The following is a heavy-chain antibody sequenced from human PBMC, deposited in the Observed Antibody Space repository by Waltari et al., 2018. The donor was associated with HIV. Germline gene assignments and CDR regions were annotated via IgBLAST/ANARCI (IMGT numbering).Heavy chain of an antibody. CDR1: GGSVSSGTYY. CDR2: IYNSGNT. D-gene: IGHD7-27*01. J-gene: IGHJ3*02. CDR3: ARRGTGGRAFDI. V-gene: IGHV4-61*01. Sequence: QVQLQESGPGLAKSSETLSLTCTVSGGSVSSGTYYWSWTRQPPGKGLEWIGYIYNSGNTNYNPSLKSRVTISVDTSKNQFSLRLSSVTAADTAVYYCARRGTGGRAFDIWGQGTMVTVSS.